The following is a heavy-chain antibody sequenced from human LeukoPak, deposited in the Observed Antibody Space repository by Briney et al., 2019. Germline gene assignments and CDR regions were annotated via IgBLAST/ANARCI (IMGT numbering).Heavy chain of an antibody. D-gene: IGHD3-22*01. CDR3: ARESSGYFY. Sequence: EWVSSISSGSSFIYYADSVKGRFTISRDNAKNSLFLQMNSLRAEDTAVYYCARESSGYFYWGQGTLVTVSS. V-gene: IGHV3-21*01. CDR2: ISSGSSFI. J-gene: IGHJ4*02.